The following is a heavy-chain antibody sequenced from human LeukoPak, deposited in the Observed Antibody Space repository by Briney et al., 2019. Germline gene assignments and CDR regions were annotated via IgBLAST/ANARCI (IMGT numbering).Heavy chain of an antibody. CDR2: ISWNSGSI. D-gene: IGHD1-26*01. CDR3: AKDPGYSGSYYFDY. V-gene: IGHV3-9*01. J-gene: IGHJ4*02. CDR1: RFTFEDYA. Sequence: SLRLSCAASRFTFEDYAMHWVRHAPGKGLEWVSGISWNSGSIGYADSVKGRFTISRDNAKNSLYLQMNSLRAEDTALYYCAKDPGYSGSYYFDYWGQGTLVTVSS.